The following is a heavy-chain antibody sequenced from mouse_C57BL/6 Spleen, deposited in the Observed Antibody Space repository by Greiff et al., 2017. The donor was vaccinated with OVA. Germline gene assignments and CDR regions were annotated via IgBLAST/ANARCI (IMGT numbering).Heavy chain of an antibody. CDR2: IYPSDSET. V-gene: IGHV1-61*01. J-gene: IGHJ1*03. CDR1: GYTFTSYW. CDR3: ARYYCGSSYWYFGG. D-gene: IGHD1-1*01. Sequence: QVQLQQPGAELVRPGSSVKLSCKASGYTFTSYWMDWVKQRPGQGLEWIGNIYPSDSETHYNQKFKDKATLTVDKSSSTAYMQLSSLTSEDSAVYYCARYYCGSSYWYFGGWGTGTTVTVSS.